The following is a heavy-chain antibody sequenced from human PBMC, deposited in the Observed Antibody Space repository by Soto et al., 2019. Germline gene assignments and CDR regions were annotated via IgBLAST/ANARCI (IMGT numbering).Heavy chain of an antibody. Sequence: EVQLLESGGGSVQPGGSLRLSCAASGFTFSSYAMSWVRQAPGKGLEWVSAISGSGGSTYYADSVKGRFTISRDNSKNTLYLQMNSLRAEDTAVYYCAKSRAYLYYYYGMDVWGQGTTVTVSS. CDR3: AKSRAYLYYYYGMDV. J-gene: IGHJ6*02. CDR2: ISGSGGST. V-gene: IGHV3-23*01. CDR1: GFTFSSYA. D-gene: IGHD2-21*01.